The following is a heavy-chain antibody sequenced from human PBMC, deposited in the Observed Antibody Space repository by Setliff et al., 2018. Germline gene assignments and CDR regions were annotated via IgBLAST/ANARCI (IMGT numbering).Heavy chain of an antibody. CDR1: GDSISNYY. CDR2: IYTSGST. Sequence: SETLSLTCTVSGDSISNYYWNWIRQPAGKGLEWIGRIYTSGSTNYNPSLKSRVTISVDTSKNQFSRKLSSVTAADTAVYYCAASTQGGYYYYYGMDVWGQGTTVTVSS. CDR3: AASTQGGYYYYYGMDV. J-gene: IGHJ6*02. V-gene: IGHV4-4*07. D-gene: IGHD2-2*01.